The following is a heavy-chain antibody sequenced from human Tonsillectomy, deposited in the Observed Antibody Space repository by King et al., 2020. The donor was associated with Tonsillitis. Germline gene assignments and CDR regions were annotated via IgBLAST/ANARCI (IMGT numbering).Heavy chain of an antibody. J-gene: IGHJ4*02. V-gene: IGHV3-64D*06. CDR2: ISGDGGST. CDR1: GFTSSNYA. D-gene: IGHD6-13*01. Sequence: VQLVESGGGLVQPGGSLRLSCSASGFTSSNYAMHWVRQAPGKGLKFVSAISGDGGSTYYADSVKGRFTFSRDNSKNTLYLQMSSLRTEDTAMYYCVKPKQQLLKPGPLDYWGQGTLAT. CDR3: VKPKQQLLKPGPLDY.